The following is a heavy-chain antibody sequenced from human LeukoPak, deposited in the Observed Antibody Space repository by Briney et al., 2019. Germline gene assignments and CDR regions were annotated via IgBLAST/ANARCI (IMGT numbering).Heavy chain of an antibody. V-gene: IGHV1-2*02. Sequence: GASVKVSCKASGYSFSDYYIHWVRQAPGQGLEWMGRINPGSGDTDYSQKFQGRVTMTRDTSISTVYMELRSLISDETAVYYCAGDPRFGGSWSPYDSWGQGTLVTVSS. CDR2: INPGSGDT. CDR1: GYSFSDYY. J-gene: IGHJ5*01. D-gene: IGHD3-16*01. CDR3: AGDPRFGGSWSPYDS.